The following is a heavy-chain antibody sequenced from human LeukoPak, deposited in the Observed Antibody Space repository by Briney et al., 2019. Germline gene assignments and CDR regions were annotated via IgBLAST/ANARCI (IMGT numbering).Heavy chain of an antibody. D-gene: IGHD3-9*01. Sequence: ASVKVSCKASGYTFTMYYIHWVRQAPGQGLEWMGMINPSDGATTYAQRFQGRVTMTRDMSTTIVYMDLRSLRSEDTAVYYCARDRGNFEWLLGPHYFDYWGQGTLVTVSS. V-gene: IGHV1-46*01. CDR3: ARDRGNFEWLLGPHYFDY. CDR1: GYTFTMYY. J-gene: IGHJ4*02. CDR2: INPSDGAT.